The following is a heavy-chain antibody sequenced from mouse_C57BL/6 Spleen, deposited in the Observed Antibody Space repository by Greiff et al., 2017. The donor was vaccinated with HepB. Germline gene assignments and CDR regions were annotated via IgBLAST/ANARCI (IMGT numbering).Heavy chain of an antibody. J-gene: IGHJ4*01. V-gene: IGHV5-16*01. CDR2: INYDGSST. D-gene: IGHD2-4*01. Sequence: EVKLVESEGGLVQPGRSMKLSCTASGFTFSDYYMAWVRQVTEKGLEWVANINYDGSSTYYLDSLKSRFIIARDNAKNILYLQMSSLKSADTATYYCARAYYDYDDYAMDYWGQGTSVTVSS. CDR3: ARAYYDYDDYAMDY. CDR1: GFTFSDYY.